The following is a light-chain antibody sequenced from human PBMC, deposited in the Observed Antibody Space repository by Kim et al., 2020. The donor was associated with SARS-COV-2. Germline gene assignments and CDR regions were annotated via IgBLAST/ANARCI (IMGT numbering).Light chain of an antibody. V-gene: IGLV3-19*01. CDR3: NSRDNSGDHVV. J-gene: IGLJ2*01. CDR2: GKN. CDR1: SLRTYY. Sequence: SSELTQDPAVSVALGQTVRITCQGDSLRTYYASWYQQKPGRAPILVIYGKNNRPSGIPDRFSGSSSGDTASLTVTGAQAVDEADYYCNSRDNSGDHVVFGGGTKLTVL.